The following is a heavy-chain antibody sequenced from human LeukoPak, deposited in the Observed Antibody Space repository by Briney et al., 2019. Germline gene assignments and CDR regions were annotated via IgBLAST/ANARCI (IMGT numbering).Heavy chain of an antibody. CDR2: IKPGGDST. D-gene: IGHD5-24*01. CDR3: ARVRDGYNDAYGV. CDR1: GYTFTNYY. Sequence: ASVKVSCKASGYTFTNYYIHWVRQAPGQGLEWMGVIKPGGDSTSSARIFQGRVYMTSDTSTSTVYMELSGLRSDDTAVYYCARVRDGYNDAYGVWGQGTMVTVPS. V-gene: IGHV1-46*01. J-gene: IGHJ3*01.